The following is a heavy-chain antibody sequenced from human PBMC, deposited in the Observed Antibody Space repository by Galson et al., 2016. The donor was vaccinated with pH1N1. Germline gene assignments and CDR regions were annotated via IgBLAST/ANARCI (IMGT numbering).Heavy chain of an antibody. D-gene: IGHD2-15*01. CDR3: TKWSQRLPLCSGMDV. Sequence: SLRLSCAASGFTFNTYTLNWVRQAPGKGLEWVASISGSSLSTYYADSVKGRFTISRDNSKNTLYLQMNSLRAADTALYYCTKWSQRLPLCSGMDVWGQGTAVTVSS. V-gene: IGHV3-23*01. J-gene: IGHJ6*02. CDR1: GFTFNTYT. CDR2: ISGSSLST.